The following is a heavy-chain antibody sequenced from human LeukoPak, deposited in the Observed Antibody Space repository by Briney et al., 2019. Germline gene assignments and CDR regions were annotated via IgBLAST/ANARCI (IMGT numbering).Heavy chain of an antibody. Sequence: PSGTLSLTCAVYGGTFSGYYWSWIRQPPGKGLEWIGEINHSGNTNYNPSLKSRVTISIDTSKNQFSLKLSSVTAADTAIYYCARPFLRFSSGWHFDYWGQGILVTVSS. D-gene: IGHD6-19*01. V-gene: IGHV4-34*01. CDR2: INHSGNT. CDR3: ARPFLRFSSGWHFDY. J-gene: IGHJ4*02. CDR1: GGTFSGYY.